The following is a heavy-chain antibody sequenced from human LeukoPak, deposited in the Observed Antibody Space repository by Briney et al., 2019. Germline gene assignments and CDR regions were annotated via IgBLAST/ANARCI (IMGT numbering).Heavy chain of an antibody. CDR2: IYYSGST. V-gene: IGHV4-31*03. CDR3: ASGWVAAFDY. Sequence: SQTLSLTCTVSGGSISSGGSYWSWIRQHPGKGLEWIGYIYYSGSTYYNPSLKSRVTISVDTSKNQFSLKLSSVTAADTAVYYCASGWVAAFDYWGQGTLVTVSS. CDR1: GGSISSGGSY. J-gene: IGHJ4*02. D-gene: IGHD6-19*01.